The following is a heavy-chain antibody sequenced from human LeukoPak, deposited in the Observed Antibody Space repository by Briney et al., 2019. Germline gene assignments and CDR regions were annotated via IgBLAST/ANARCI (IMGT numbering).Heavy chain of an antibody. CDR1: GYSISSGYY. V-gene: IGHV4-38-2*02. J-gene: IGHJ6*03. D-gene: IGHD3-3*01. CDR3: ARSEGFWSGYSYYYYYMDV. CDR2: IYHSGST. Sequence: SETLSLTCTVSGYSISSGYYWGWIRQPPGKGLEWIGSIYHSGSTYYNPSLKSRVTISVDTSKNQFSLKLSSVTAADTAVYYCARSEGFWSGYSYYYYYMDVWGKGTTVTVSS.